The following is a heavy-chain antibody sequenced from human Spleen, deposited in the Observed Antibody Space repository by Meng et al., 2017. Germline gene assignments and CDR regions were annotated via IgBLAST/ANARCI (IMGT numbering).Heavy chain of an antibody. CDR3: ARGPTTMAHDFDY. Sequence: QLQQQPGGEGLLTPSETLSPSCAVYDGSFSGYYWSWLRQPPGKGLEWIGEINHSGSTNYNPSLESRATISVDTSQNNLSLKLSSVTAADSAVYYCARGPTTMAHDFDYWGQGTLVTVSS. J-gene: IGHJ4*02. CDR2: INHSGST. CDR1: DGSFSGYY. D-gene: IGHD4-11*01. V-gene: IGHV4-34*01.